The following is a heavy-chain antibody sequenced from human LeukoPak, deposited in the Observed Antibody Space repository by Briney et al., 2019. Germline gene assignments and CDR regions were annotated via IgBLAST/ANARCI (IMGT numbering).Heavy chain of an antibody. CDR3: AANGGPFDF. Sequence: GGSLRLSCAASGFTFSSYWMSWVRQAPGKGLEWVANINQHGTDKYYVDSVRGRFTISRYNAKNSLYLQMNSLRAEDTAVYYCAANGGPFDFWGQGTLVTVSS. CDR2: INQHGTDK. J-gene: IGHJ4*02. V-gene: IGHV3-7*05. CDR1: GFTFSSYW. D-gene: IGHD4-23*01.